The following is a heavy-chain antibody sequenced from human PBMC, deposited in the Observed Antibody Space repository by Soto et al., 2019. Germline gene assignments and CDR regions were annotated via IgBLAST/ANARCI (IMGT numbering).Heavy chain of an antibody. V-gene: IGHV3-23*01. J-gene: IGHJ6*02. CDR3: AKDVRQWLVPRYYCYGMDV. CDR1: GFTFSSYA. D-gene: IGHD6-19*01. CDR2: ISGSGGST. Sequence: EVQLLESGGGLVQPGGSLRLSCAASGFTFSSYAMSWVRQAPGKGLEWVSAISGSGGSTYYADSVKGRFTISRDNSKNTLYLQKNSLRAEDTAVYYCAKDVRQWLVPRYYCYGMDVWGQGTTVTVSS.